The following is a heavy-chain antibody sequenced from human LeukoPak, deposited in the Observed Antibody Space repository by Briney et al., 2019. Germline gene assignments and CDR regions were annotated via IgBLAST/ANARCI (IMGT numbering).Heavy chain of an antibody. CDR1: GFTFISYG. V-gene: IGHV3-33*06. CDR3: AKGHYGDYFAFDI. CDR2: IWYDESNK. D-gene: IGHD4-17*01. Sequence: PGGSLRLSCAASGFTFISYGMHWVRQAPGKGLEWVGVIWYDESNKYYADSVKGRFTISRDNSKNTLYLQMNSLRAEDTAVYYCAKGHYGDYFAFDIWGQGTMATVPS. J-gene: IGHJ3*02.